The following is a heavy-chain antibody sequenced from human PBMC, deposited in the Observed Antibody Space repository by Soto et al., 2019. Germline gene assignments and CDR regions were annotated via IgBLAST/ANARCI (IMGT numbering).Heavy chain of an antibody. D-gene: IGHD5-12*01. CDR1: GFTFSSYT. Sequence: QVKLVESGGAEVQPGQSLRLSCAASGFTFSSYTFHWVRQAPGKGLEWVAVVSYDGRQKFHADSVQGRFTISRDNFKKTVKLQMNSLRPEDTAVYFCVMEYSPSWEGYLDPWGQGTQVTV. CDR2: VSYDGRQK. CDR3: VMEYSPSWEGYLDP. V-gene: IGHV3-30*04. J-gene: IGHJ5*02.